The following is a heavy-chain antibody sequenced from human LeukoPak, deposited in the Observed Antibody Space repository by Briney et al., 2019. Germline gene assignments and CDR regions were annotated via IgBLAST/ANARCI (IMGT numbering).Heavy chain of an antibody. Sequence: SVKVSCKASGYRFTSYGISWVRPAPGQGLAWMGWISAYNGNTNYAQKLQGRFTMTTDTSTSTAYMELRSLRSDDTAVYYCARGGDGDILTGLVFDYWGQGTLVTVSS. V-gene: IGHV1-18*01. CDR3: ARGGDGDILTGLVFDY. CDR1: GYRFTSYG. CDR2: ISAYNGNT. J-gene: IGHJ4*02. D-gene: IGHD3-9*01.